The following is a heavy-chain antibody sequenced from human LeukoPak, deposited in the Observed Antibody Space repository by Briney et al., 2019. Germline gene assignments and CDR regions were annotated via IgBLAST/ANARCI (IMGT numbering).Heavy chain of an antibody. V-gene: IGHV1-2*06. CDR2: IDPKSGAP. CDR1: RYIFTAYH. Sequence: ASVKVSCKASRYIFTAYHIHWVRQAPGQGLEWMGRIDPKSGAPEYAQKFQGRIMMSRDTSLSTVYMDLNTLTSDDTAVYYCTRDSDNPGWYVSFDSWGQGTLVTVSS. J-gene: IGHJ4*02. D-gene: IGHD6-19*01. CDR3: TRDSDNPGWYVSFDS.